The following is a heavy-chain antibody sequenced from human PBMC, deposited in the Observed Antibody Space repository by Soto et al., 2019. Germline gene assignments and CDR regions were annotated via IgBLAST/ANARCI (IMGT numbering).Heavy chain of an antibody. CDR2: IYYSGST. Sequence: SETLSLTCTVSGGSISSGGYYWSWIRQPPGEGLEWIGYIYYSGSTNYNPSLKSRVTISVDTSKDQFSLKLSSVTAADTAVYYCARGYSYGYSAYYFDYWGQGTLVTVSS. J-gene: IGHJ4*02. V-gene: IGHV4-61*08. CDR1: GGSISSGGYY. D-gene: IGHD5-18*01. CDR3: ARGYSYGYSAYYFDY.